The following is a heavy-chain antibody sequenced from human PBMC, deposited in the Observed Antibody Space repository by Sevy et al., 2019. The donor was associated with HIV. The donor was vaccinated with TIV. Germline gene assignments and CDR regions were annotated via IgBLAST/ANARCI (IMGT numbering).Heavy chain of an antibody. Sequence: GGSPRLSCAASGFTFSDYYMSWIRQAPGKGLEWVSYISSSGSTIYYADSVKGRFTISRDNAKNSLYLQMNSLRAEDTAVYYCAGDVGWYDYVWGSYGPYYFDYWGQGTLVTVSS. V-gene: IGHV3-11*04. J-gene: IGHJ4*02. CDR3: AGDVGWYDYVWGSYGPYYFDY. CDR1: GFTFSDYY. CDR2: ISSSGSTI. D-gene: IGHD3-16*01.